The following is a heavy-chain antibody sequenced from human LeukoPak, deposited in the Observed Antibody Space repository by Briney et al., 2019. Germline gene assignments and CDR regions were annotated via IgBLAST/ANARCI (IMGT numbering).Heavy chain of an antibody. Sequence: SETLSLTCAVSGYSISNGYYWVWIRQPPGRGLEWIGSLYHSDSAYYNTSLRSHVSMSVDTPKNQFSLTLSFVTAADAAVYYCARQHDSYYYYYIDVWGSGTTVTVSS. CDR2: LYHSDSA. CDR3: ARQHDSYYYYYIDV. J-gene: IGHJ6*03. V-gene: IGHV4-38-2*01. CDR1: GYSISNGYY.